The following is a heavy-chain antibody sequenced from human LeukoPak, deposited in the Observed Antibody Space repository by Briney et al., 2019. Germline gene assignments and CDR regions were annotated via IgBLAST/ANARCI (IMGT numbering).Heavy chain of an antibody. CDR3: ARSQPSGGYYYYGMDV. CDR1: GYTFTSYA. V-gene: IGHV1-3*01. D-gene: IGHD6-25*01. J-gene: IGHJ6*04. CDR2: INACNGNT. Sequence: ASVKGSCKASGYTFTSYAMHWVRQAPGQKLEWMGWINACNGNTKYSQKFQGRVTITRDTSASTAYMELSSLRSEDTAVYYCARSQPSGGYYYYGMDVWGKGTTVTVSS.